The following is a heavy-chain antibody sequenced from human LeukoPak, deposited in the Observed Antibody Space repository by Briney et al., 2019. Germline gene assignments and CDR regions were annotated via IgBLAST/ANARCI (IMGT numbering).Heavy chain of an antibody. Sequence: GGSLRLSCAASGFTFSSYEMNWVRQVPGKGLEWVSYISSSGSTIYYADSVKGRFTISRDNAKNSLYLQMNSLRAEDTAVYYCAELGITMIGGVWGKGTTVTVSS. CDR2: ISSSGSTI. J-gene: IGHJ6*04. CDR3: AELGITMIGGV. V-gene: IGHV3-48*03. CDR1: GFTFSSYE. D-gene: IGHD3-10*02.